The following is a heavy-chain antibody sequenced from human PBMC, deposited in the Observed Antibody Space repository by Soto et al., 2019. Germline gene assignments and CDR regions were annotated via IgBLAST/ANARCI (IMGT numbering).Heavy chain of an antibody. V-gene: IGHV1-69*01. CDR3: ARDVPPGGVRDYYGMDV. Sequence: QVQLVQSGAEVKKPGSSVKVSCKASGGTFSSYAISWVRQAPGQGLEWMGGIIPIFGTANYAQKFQGRVTITADESTSTAYMELSSLRSEDTAVYYCARDVPPGGVRDYYGMDVWGQGTTVTVSS. D-gene: IGHD3-10*01. CDR2: IIPIFGTA. CDR1: GGTFSSYA. J-gene: IGHJ6*02.